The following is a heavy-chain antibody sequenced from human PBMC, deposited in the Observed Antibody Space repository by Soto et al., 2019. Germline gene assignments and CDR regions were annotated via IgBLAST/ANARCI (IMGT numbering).Heavy chain of an antibody. V-gene: IGHV1-2*02. Sequence: ASVKVSCKASENTFIGYYLHWVRQAPGQGLEWMGWISPYSGDTDCAQKFQGRVTLTRETSTRTVYMELSRLTYDDTAGYYWAWAGPTPIFNHWGQGALVTVSS. CDR1: ENTFIGYY. CDR2: ISPYSGDT. CDR3: AWAGPTPIFNH. D-gene: IGHD2-21*02. J-gene: IGHJ4*02.